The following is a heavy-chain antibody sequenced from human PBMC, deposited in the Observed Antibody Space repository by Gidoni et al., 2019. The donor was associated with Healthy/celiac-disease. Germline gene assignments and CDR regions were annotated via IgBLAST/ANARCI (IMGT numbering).Heavy chain of an antibody. CDR1: GFPFSSQS. CDR3: AKKPYCSSTSCYADYYYGMDV. CDR2: ISGSGGST. V-gene: IGHV3-23*01. D-gene: IGHD2-2*01. J-gene: IGHJ6*02. Sequence: EVQLLESGGGLVQPGGSLRLSCSASGFPFSSQSLRWVRQAPGKGLGWVSAISGSGGSTYYADSVKGRFTISRDNSKNTLYLQMNSLRAEDTAVYYCAKKPYCSSTSCYADYYYGMDVWGQGTTVTVSS.